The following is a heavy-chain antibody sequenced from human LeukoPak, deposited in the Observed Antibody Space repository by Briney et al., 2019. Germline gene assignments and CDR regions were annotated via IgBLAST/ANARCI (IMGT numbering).Heavy chain of an antibody. D-gene: IGHD1-26*01. CDR2: IYYSGST. CDR1: GDSISSGYY. V-gene: IGHV4-38-2*02. CDR3: ARIVGGGDAFDI. J-gene: IGHJ3*02. Sequence: SETLSLTCTVSGDSISSGYYWGWIRQPPGKGLEWIGSIYYSGSTYYNPSLKSRVTISVDTSKNQFSLKLSSVTAADTAVYYCARIVGGGDAFDIWGQGTMVTVSS.